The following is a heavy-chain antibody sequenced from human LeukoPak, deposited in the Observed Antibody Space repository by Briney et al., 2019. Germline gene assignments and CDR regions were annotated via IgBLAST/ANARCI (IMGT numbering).Heavy chain of an antibody. V-gene: IGHV3-7*01. Sequence: HPGGSLRLSCAASGFTFSLYWMSWVRQAPGKGLEWVANINQGGSEKHYVDSVKGRFTISRDNAKNSLDLQMSSLRAEDTAVYYCARGKSYNWNDYDYWGQGTLVTVSS. J-gene: IGHJ4*02. CDR2: INQGGSEK. CDR1: GFTFSLYW. D-gene: IGHD1-1*01. CDR3: ARGKSYNWNDYDY.